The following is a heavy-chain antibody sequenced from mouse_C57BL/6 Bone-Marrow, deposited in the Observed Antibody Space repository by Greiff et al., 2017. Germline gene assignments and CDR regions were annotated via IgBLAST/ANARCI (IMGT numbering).Heavy chain of an antibody. D-gene: IGHD1-1*01. J-gene: IGHJ2*01. CDR3: ARSGFTTVVAYDY. Sequence: VQLQQSGAELVKPGASVKISCKASGYAFSSYWMNWVKQRPGKGLEWIGQIYPGDGDTNYNGKFKGKATLTADKSSSTAYMQLSSLTSEDSAVYFCARSGFTTVVAYDYWGQGTTLTVSS. CDR2: IYPGDGDT. CDR1: GYAFSSYW. V-gene: IGHV1-80*01.